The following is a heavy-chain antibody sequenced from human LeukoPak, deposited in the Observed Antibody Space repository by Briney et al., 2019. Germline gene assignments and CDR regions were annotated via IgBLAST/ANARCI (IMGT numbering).Heavy chain of an antibody. CDR2: IIPILGIA. CDR1: GGTFSSNA. J-gene: IGHJ4*02. D-gene: IGHD3-3*01. CDR3: ARDPYLEGGYYS. V-gene: IGHV1-69*04. Sequence: GASVKVSCKASGGTFSSNATSWVRQAPGQGLEWMGRIIPILGIANYAQKFQGRVTITADKSTSTAYMEQSSLRSEDTAVYYCARDPYLEGGYYSXGXGTXVTVSS.